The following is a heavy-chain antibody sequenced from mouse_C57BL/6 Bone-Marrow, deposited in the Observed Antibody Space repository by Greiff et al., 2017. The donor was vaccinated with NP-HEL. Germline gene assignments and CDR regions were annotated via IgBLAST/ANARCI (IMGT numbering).Heavy chain of an antibody. D-gene: IGHD1-1*01. J-gene: IGHJ1*03. Sequence: VQLQQSVAELVRPGASVKLSCTASGFNIKNTYMHWVKQRPEQGLEWIGRIDPANGNTKYAPKFQGKATITAETSSNTAYLQLSSLTSEDTAIYYCAPFYYYGSSYYWYFDVWGTGTTVTVSS. CDR1: GFNIKNTY. CDR3: APFYYYGSSYYWYFDV. V-gene: IGHV14-3*01. CDR2: IDPANGNT.